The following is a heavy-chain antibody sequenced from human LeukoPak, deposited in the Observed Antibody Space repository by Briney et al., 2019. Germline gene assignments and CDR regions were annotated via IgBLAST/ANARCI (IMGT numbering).Heavy chain of an antibody. J-gene: IGHJ4*02. D-gene: IGHD2/OR15-2a*01. V-gene: IGHV4-34*01. CDR2: INHSGST. CDR3: ARGLSVRGGY. Sequence: SETLSLTCAGYGGSFSGYYWSWIRQPPGKGLEWIGAINHSGSTNYNPSLKSRVTISVDTSKNQFSLKLSSVTAADTAVYFCARGLSVRGGYWGEGTLVTVSS. CDR1: GGSFSGYY.